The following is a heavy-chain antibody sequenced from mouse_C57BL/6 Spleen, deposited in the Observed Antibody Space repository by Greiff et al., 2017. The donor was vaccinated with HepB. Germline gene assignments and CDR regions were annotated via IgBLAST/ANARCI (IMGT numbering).Heavy chain of an antibody. V-gene: IGHV1-15*01. CDR3: TREQKQLRLRTFDY. J-gene: IGHJ2*01. Sequence: QVQLKESGAELVRPGASVTLSCKASGYTFTDYEMHWVKQTPVHGLEWIGAIDPETGGTAYNQKFKGKARLTADKSSSTAYMELRSLTSEDSAVYYCTREQKQLRLRTFDYWGQGTTLTVSS. CDR2: IDPETGGT. CDR1: GYTFTDYE. D-gene: IGHD3-2*02.